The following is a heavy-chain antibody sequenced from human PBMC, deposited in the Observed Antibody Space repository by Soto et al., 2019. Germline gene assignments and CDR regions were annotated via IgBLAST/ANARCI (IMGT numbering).Heavy chain of an antibody. V-gene: IGHV3-23*01. D-gene: IGHD3-9*01. Sequence: GGSLRLSCAASGFTFSSYAMTWVRQAPGKGLEWVSGISVDGRRTYYADSVKGRFTISRDNSENTLYLHMNSLRADDTAVYYYTKTGTLLTGNNWFDRWGQGTLVTVSS. J-gene: IGHJ5*02. CDR3: TKTGTLLTGNNWFDR. CDR2: ISVDGRRT. CDR1: GFTFSSYA.